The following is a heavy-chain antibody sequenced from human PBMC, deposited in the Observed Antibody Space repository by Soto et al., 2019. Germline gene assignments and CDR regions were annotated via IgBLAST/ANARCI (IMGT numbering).Heavy chain of an antibody. D-gene: IGHD6-19*01. CDR1: GFTFSSYS. CDR3: ARFAAVAVGPGATGFDY. Sequence: ELQLVESGGGLVKSGGSLRLSCAASGFTFSSYSMSWVRQAPGKGLEWVSSISSTSTHMYYTDSVKGRFTISRDNAKNSLYLQMNSLRAEDTAVYFCARFAAVAVGPGATGFDYWGQGTLVTVSS. J-gene: IGHJ4*02. CDR2: ISSTSTHM. V-gene: IGHV3-21*01.